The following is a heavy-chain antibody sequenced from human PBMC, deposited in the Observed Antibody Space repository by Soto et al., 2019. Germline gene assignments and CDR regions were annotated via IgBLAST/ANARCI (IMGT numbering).Heavy chain of an antibody. CDR2: IQSGVTT. J-gene: IGHJ6*04. V-gene: IGHV3-66*01. Sequence: EVQLVESGGALVQPGGSLRLSCAASGFTVSSKYMSWVRQAPGKGLEWVSLIQSGVTTYYADSVKGRFTISSDPSENTLHLKMHSLRPEDTAVSYCERAAVLCECSRCSGVPLDVWGKRTPVTVSS. CDR1: GFTVSSKY. D-gene: IGHD2-15*01. CDR3: ERAAVLCECSRCSGVPLDV.